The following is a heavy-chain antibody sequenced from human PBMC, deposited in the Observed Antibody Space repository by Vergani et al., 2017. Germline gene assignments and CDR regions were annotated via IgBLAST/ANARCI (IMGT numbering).Heavy chain of an antibody. CDR1: RFTFSSYS. V-gene: IGHV3-48*01. CDR3: ARGVHYYDSSGYYSLEYFQH. Sequence: EVQLVESGGGLEQPGGSLRLSCAASRFTFSSYSMNWVRQAPGKGLEWVSYISSRYSTRYYADSVKGRFTISRDNAKNSLYLQMNSLRVEDTAVYYCARGVHYYDSSGYYSLEYFQHWGQGTLVTVSS. J-gene: IGHJ1*01. CDR2: ISSRYSTR. D-gene: IGHD3-22*01.